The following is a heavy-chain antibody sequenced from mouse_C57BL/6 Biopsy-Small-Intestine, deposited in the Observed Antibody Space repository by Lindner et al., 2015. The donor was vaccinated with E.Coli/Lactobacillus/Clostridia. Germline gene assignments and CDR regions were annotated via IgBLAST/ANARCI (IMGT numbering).Heavy chain of an antibody. CDR1: GYSFTDFY. D-gene: IGHD2-14*01. CDR2: VNPTSGGT. CDR3: AREWGIGYYYAMDY. V-gene: IGHV1-42*01. J-gene: IGHJ4*01. Sequence: VQLQESGAELVTPGASVKISCKASGYSFTDFYMNWVKQSPGKSLEWIGRVNPTSGGTTYNQKFKGKATLTVDKSLSTAYMQLNSLTSEGSAVYYCAREWGIGYYYAMDYWGQGTSVTVSS.